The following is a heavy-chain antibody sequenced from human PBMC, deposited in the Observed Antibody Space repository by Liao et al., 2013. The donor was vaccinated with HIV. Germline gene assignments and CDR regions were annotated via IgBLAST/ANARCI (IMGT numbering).Heavy chain of an antibody. CDR1: GGSFSAYY. CDR3: ATVGGNWFDP. CDR2: ISHSGVT. D-gene: IGHD3-16*01. V-gene: IGHV4-34*01. Sequence: QVQLQQWGAGLLKPSETLSLTCAVYGGSFSAYYWSWIRQSPGKGLEWIGEISHSGVTNYNPSLKSRVVLSVDTSKNQFSLRLTSVTAADTAVYYCATVGGNWFDPWGHGSLVTVSS. J-gene: IGHJ5*02.